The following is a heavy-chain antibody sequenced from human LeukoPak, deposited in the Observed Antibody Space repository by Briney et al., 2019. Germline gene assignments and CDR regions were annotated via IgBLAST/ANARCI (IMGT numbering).Heavy chain of an antibody. CDR2: ISSSGSTI. D-gene: IGHD3-10*01. J-gene: IGHJ5*01. CDR3: ARELWFGGRTMFDP. CDR1: GFTLSSYE. V-gene: IGHV3-48*03. Sequence: GGYLRLSCAASGFTLSSYEMNWVRQAPGKGLEWVSYISSSGSTIYYADSVKGRFTISRDNAKNSLYLQMNSLRAEDTAVYYCARELWFGGRTMFDPWGQGTLVTVSS.